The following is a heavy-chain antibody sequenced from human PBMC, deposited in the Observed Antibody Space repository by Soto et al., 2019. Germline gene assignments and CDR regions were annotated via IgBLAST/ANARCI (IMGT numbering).Heavy chain of an antibody. CDR2: ISAYNRNT. V-gene: IGHV1-18*04. J-gene: IGHJ4*02. D-gene: IGHD2-2*01. Sequence: ASVKVSCKASGYTFTSYGISWVRQAPGQGLEWMGWISAYNRNTNYAQKLQGRVTMTTDTSTSTAYMELRSLRSDDTAVYYCAREWDCSSTSCYPDYWGQGTLVTVSS. CDR3: AREWDCSSTSCYPDY. CDR1: GYTFTSYG.